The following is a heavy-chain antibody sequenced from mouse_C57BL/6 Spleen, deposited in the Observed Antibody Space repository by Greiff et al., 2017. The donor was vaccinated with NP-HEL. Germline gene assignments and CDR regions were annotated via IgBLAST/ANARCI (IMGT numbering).Heavy chain of an antibody. J-gene: IGHJ4*01. V-gene: IGHV1-47*01. CDR3: ARRGPYYYAMDY. D-gene: IGHD3-3*01. CDR1: GYTFTTYP. Sequence: VKLVESGAELVKPGASVKMSCKASGYTFTTYPIEWMKQNHGKSLEWIGNFHPYNDDTKYNEKFKGKATLTVEKSSSTVYLELSRLTSDDSAVYYCARRGPYYYAMDYWGQGTSVTVSS. CDR2: FHPYNDDT.